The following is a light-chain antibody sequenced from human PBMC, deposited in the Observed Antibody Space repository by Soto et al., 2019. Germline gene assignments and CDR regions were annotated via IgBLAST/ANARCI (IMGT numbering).Light chain of an antibody. V-gene: IGKV1-39*01. Sequence: DIQMTQSPSSLSASVGDRVTITCRASQSISSNLYWYQQKPGKAPKLLIYAASSLQSGVPSRFSGSGSGTDFTLTISSLQPEDFATYYCQQSYSTPHTFGQGTKLEIK. CDR1: QSISSN. J-gene: IGKJ2*01. CDR3: QQSYSTPHT. CDR2: AAS.